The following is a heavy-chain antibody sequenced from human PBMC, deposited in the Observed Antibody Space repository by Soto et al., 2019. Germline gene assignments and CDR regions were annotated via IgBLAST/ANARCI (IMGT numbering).Heavy chain of an antibody. D-gene: IGHD3-10*01. CDR1: GFTISTYH. J-gene: IGHJ4*02. CDR3: ARDNRRAPTSLLIKY. Sequence: VKLAESGGDLVQPGGSLRLSCAASGFTISTYHLNWVRQAPGKGLEWVAVISNDETNRNYADSVRGRFTISRDNSKNTLYLQMNSLRPEDTAVYYCARDNRRAPTSLLIKYWGQGTLVTVSS. V-gene: IGHV3-30-3*01. CDR2: ISNDETNR.